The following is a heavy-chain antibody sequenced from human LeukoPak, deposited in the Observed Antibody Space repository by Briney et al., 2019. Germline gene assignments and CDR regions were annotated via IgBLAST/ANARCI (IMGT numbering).Heavy chain of an antibody. Sequence: SETLSLTCTVSGGSISSSSYYWGWIRQPPGKGLEWIGSIYYSGSTYYNPSLKSRVTISVDTSKNQFSLKLSSVTAADMAVYYCARRSSSGYYSGYWGQGTLVTVSS. CDR3: ARRSSSGYYSGY. D-gene: IGHD3-22*01. J-gene: IGHJ4*02. CDR2: IYYSGST. V-gene: IGHV4-39*01. CDR1: GGSISSSSYY.